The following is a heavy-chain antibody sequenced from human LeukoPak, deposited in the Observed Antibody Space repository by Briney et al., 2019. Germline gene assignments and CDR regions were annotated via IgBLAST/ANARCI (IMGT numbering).Heavy chain of an antibody. CDR2: INSDESSK. J-gene: IGHJ4*02. CDR1: GFPFSSYW. CDR3: AREAFRFGEHYFDY. Sequence: GGSLRLSCAASGFPFSSYWMHWVRQAPGKGLMWVSRINSDESSKTYADSVTGRFTTSRDNAKNTLYLQMNSLRAEDTAVYYCAREAFRFGEHYFDYWGQGALVTVSS. D-gene: IGHD3-16*01. V-gene: IGHV3-74*01.